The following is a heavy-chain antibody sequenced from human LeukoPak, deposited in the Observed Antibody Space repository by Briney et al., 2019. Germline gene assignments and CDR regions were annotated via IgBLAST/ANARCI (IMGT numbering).Heavy chain of an antibody. J-gene: IGHJ3*01. CDR1: GFTFRNPG. Sequence: PGESLRLSCAASGFTFRNPGMHWVRQAPGKGLEWVAVIWYDGSNEYYADAVKGRFIISRDNSKNTVHLQMNSLRVEDTSVYYCAREISIFVNAFDLWGQGTLVAVSS. CDR3: AREISIFVNAFDL. CDR2: IWYDGSNE. V-gene: IGHV3-33*01.